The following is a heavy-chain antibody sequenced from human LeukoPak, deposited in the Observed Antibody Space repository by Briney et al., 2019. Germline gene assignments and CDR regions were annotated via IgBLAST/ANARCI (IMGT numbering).Heavy chain of an antibody. V-gene: IGHV5-51*01. CDR1: GYSFTSYW. Sequence: GQSLKIYCKGSGYSFTSYWIGWVRKMTEKGLEWMGIIYPGDSDTRYSPSFQGQVTISADKFISTAYLQWSSLKASDTAMYYCARQELLWFGGLNWFDPWGQGTLVTVSS. CDR2: IYPGDSDT. J-gene: IGHJ5*02. D-gene: IGHD3-10*01. CDR3: ARQELLWFGGLNWFDP.